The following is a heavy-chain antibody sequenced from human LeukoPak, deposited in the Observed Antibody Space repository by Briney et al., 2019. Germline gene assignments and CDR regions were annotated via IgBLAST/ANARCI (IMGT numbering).Heavy chain of an antibody. J-gene: IGHJ3*02. CDR1: GFTFSNAW. CDR3: AKDQGIGWTKDAFDI. V-gene: IGHV3-23*01. CDR2: ISGSGGST. Sequence: GGSLRLSCAASGFTFSNAWMSWVRQAPGKGLEWVSTISGSGGSTYYADSVKGRFTISRDNSKNTLCLQMNSLRAEDTALYYCAKDQGIGWTKDAFDIWGQGTMVTVSS. D-gene: IGHD6-19*01.